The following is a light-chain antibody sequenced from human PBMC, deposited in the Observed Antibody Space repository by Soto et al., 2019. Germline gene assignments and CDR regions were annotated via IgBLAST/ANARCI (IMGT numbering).Light chain of an antibody. V-gene: IGLV2-8*01. CDR3: SSYAGNNNLV. CDR2: EVS. Sequence: QSALTQPPSASGSPGQSVTISCTGTSSDVVYYNYVSWYQHHPGKAPKLMIFEVSKRPSGVPDRFSGSKSGNTASLTVSGLQAEDEADYYCSSYAGNNNLVFGGGTKLTVL. CDR1: SSDVVYYNY. J-gene: IGLJ3*02.